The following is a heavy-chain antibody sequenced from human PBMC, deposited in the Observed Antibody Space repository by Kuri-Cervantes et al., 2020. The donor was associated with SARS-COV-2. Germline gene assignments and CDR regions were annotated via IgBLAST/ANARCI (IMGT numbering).Heavy chain of an antibody. J-gene: IGHJ4*02. Sequence: ASVKVSCKASGGTFSSYAISWVRQAPGQGLEWMGIINPSGGSTSYAQKFQGRVTMTRDTSTSTVYMELSSLRSEDTAVYYCARDSPSGFWGEGTLVTVSS. V-gene: IGHV1-46*01. D-gene: IGHD6-25*01. CDR2: INPSGGST. CDR3: ARDSPSGF. CDR1: GGTFSSYA.